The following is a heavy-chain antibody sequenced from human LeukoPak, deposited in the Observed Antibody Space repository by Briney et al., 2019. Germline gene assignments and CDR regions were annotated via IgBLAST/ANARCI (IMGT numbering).Heavy chain of an antibody. Sequence: ASVEVSCKASGYTFSDFYIHCVRHAPGQGLEYVVWITPKSGDTYSPQRFQGRVTMTRDASISTAYMELSSLRSDDTAVYFCARVRLADERAWAYWGQGTLVTVSS. V-gene: IGHV1-2*02. J-gene: IGHJ4*02. CDR3: ARVRLADERAWAY. CDR2: ITPKSGDT. CDR1: GYTFSDFY. D-gene: IGHD3-3*02.